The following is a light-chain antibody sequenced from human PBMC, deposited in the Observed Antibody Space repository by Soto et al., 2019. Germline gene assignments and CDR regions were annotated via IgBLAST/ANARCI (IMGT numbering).Light chain of an antibody. CDR3: SSYTSSSTRV. J-gene: IGLJ2*01. CDR1: SSDVGGYNY. V-gene: IGLV2-14*01. Sequence: QSALTQPASVSGSPGQSITISCTGTSSDVGGYNYVSWYQQHPGKAPKLMIYDVSNRPSGVSNRFSGSKPGNTASLTISGLQAEDEADYYCSSYTSSSTRVFGGGTKVTVL. CDR2: DVS.